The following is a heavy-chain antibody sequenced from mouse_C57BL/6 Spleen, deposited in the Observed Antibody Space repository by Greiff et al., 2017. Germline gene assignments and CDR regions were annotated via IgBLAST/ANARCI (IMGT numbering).Heavy chain of an antibody. Sequence: EVKVEESGPGMVKPSQSLSLTCTVTGYSITSGYDWHWIRHFPGNKLEWMGYISYSGSTNYNPSLKSRISITHDTSKNHFFLKLNSVTTEDTATYYCARGAYYSNYSWFAYWGQGTLVTVSA. CDR2: ISYSGST. J-gene: IGHJ3*01. V-gene: IGHV3-1*01. D-gene: IGHD2-5*01. CDR3: ARGAYYSNYSWFAY. CDR1: GYSITSGYD.